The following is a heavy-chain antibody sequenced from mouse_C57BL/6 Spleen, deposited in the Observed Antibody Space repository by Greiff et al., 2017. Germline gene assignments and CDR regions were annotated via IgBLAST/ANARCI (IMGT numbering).Heavy chain of an antibody. J-gene: IGHJ2*01. CDR3: ARSSDGYYDY. CDR2: SYPGDGDT. CDR1: GYAFSSSW. V-gene: IGHV1-82*01. D-gene: IGHD2-3*01. Sequence: QVQLKQSGPELVKPGASVKISCKASGYAFSSSWMHWVKQRPGKGLEWIGRSYPGDGDTNYNGKFKGKATLTADKSSSTAYMQLSSLTSEDSAVYFCARSSDGYYDYWGQGTTLTVSS.